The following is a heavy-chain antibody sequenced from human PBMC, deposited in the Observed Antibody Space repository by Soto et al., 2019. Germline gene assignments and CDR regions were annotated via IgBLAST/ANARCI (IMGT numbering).Heavy chain of an antibody. CDR3: ANLYVLRFLEWPPRDAFDI. CDR1: GFTFSSYA. D-gene: IGHD3-3*01. V-gene: IGHV3-23*01. Sequence: PGGSLRLSCAASGFTFSSYAMSWVRQAPGKGLEWVSAISGSGGSTYYADSVKGRFTISRDNSKNTLYLQMNSLRAEDTAVYYCANLYVLRFLEWPPRDAFDIWGQGTMVTVSS. J-gene: IGHJ3*02. CDR2: ISGSGGST.